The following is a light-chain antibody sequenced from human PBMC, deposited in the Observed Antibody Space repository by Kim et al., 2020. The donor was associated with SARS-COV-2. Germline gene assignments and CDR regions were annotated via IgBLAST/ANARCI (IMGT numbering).Light chain of an antibody. Sequence: DIQMTQSPSTLSASIGDRITITCRASQNVETWVAWFQQHPGKAPRLLVLKASFLQTGVPSRFSGSGSGTEFTLTINNLQADDFATYYCQQYDSHATLGQGTKVDIK. CDR3: QQYDSHAT. V-gene: IGKV1-5*03. CDR2: KAS. CDR1: QNVETW. J-gene: IGKJ1*01.